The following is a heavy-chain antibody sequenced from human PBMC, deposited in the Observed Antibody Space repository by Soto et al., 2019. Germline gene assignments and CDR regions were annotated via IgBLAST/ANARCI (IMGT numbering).Heavy chain of an antibody. CDR1: GFTFSSYG. J-gene: IGHJ6*02. V-gene: IGHV3-30*18. Sequence: QVQLVESGGGVVQPGRSLRLSCAASGFTFSSYGMHWVRQAPGKGLEWVAVISYDGSNKYYADSVKGRFTISRDNSKNTLYLQMNSLRAEDTAVHYCAKDQGVRGVSHYYGMDVWGQGTTVTVSS. D-gene: IGHD3-10*01. CDR3: AKDQGVRGVSHYYGMDV. CDR2: ISYDGSNK.